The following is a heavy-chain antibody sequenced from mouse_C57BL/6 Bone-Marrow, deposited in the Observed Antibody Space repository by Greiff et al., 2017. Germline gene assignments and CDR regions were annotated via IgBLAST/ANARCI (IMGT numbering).Heavy chain of an antibody. J-gene: IGHJ3*01. CDR2: IVPSDSYT. CDR1: AYTFTTYW. D-gene: IGHD2-3*01. CDR3: ARLSIYDGYLWFAD. V-gene: IGHV1-69*01. Sequence: QFQLQQSGAELVFPGASVTLSCKASAYTFTTYWMPWVKQRPGQGLEWIGEIVPSDSYTNSNQKFKGNSTLNVQKSSSTAYLPLSSLTSEDSAVYFWARLSIYDGYLWFADWGLGTLVTVSA.